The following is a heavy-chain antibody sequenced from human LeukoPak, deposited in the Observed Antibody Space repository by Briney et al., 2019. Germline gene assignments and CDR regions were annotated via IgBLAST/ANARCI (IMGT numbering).Heavy chain of an antibody. CDR3: ARDSVVPADYGMDV. D-gene: IGHD6-25*01. CDR1: GGSISSGGYY. Sequence: PSETLSLTCTVSGGSISSGGYYWSWLRQHPGTGLEWIGYIYYSGSTYYNPSLKSRVTISVDTSKNQFSLKLSSVTAADTAVYYCARDSVVPADYGMDVWGQGTTVTVSS. J-gene: IGHJ6*02. V-gene: IGHV4-31*03. CDR2: IYYSGST.